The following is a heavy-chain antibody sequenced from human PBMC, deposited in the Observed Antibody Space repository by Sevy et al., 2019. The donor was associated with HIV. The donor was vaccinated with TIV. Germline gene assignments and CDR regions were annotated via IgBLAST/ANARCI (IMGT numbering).Heavy chain of an antibody. V-gene: IGHV3-7*01. CDR1: GFTFSSYW. CDR3: ATSGGET. J-gene: IGHJ5*02. CDR2: IKQDGSEK. D-gene: IGHD3-16*01. Sequence: GGSLRLSCAASGFTFSSYWMNWIRQAPGKGLEWVANIKQDGSEKYYVDSVKGRFTISRDDAKNSLYLEMNTLRAEDTAVYYCATSGGETWGQGTLVTVSS.